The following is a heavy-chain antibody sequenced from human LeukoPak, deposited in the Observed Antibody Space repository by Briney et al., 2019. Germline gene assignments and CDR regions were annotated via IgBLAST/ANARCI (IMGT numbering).Heavy chain of an antibody. V-gene: IGHV4-59*08. CDR3: ASAISRYCSGGSCYSTYYYGMDV. J-gene: IGHJ6*02. Sequence: SETLSLTCTVSGGSISSYYWSWIRQPPGQGLEWIGYIYYSGSTSYNPSLKSRVTISVDTSKNQFSLKLSSVTAADTAVYYCASAISRYCSGGSCYSTYYYGMDVWGQGTTVTVSS. D-gene: IGHD2-15*01. CDR2: IYYSGST. CDR1: GGSISSYY.